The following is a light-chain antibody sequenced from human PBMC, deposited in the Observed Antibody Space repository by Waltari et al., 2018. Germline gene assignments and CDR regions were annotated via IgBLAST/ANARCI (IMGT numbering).Light chain of an antibody. V-gene: IGLV1-44*01. J-gene: IGLJ3*02. CDR2: NDN. CDR1: RSNIGSET. CDR3: AAWDDSLHAWV. Sequence: QSVLTQPPSGSGTPGQRVTISCSGGRSNIGSETVNWYQQLPGTAPKVLIYNDNQRPAGVPDRFSGSKSGTSASLAISGRQSEDEADYYCAAWDDSLHAWVFGGGTKLTVL.